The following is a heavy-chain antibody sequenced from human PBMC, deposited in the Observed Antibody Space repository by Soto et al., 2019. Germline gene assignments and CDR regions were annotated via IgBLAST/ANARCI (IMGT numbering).Heavy chain of an antibody. CDR2: INAGNGNT. CDR1: GYTFTSYA. J-gene: IGHJ4*02. V-gene: IGHV1-3*05. Sequence: QVQLVQSGAEEKKPGASVKVSCKASGYTFTSYAMHWVRQAPGQRLEGMGWINAGNGNTKYSQRFQGKVTITRDTSASTAYMELSSLRSEDTAVYYCARALRRRATFDYWGQGTLVTVSS. CDR3: ARALRRRATFDY.